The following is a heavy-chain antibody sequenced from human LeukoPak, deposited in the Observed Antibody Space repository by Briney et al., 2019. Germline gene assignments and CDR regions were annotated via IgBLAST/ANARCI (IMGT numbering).Heavy chain of an antibody. V-gene: IGHV1-8*03. CDR1: GYTFTSYD. J-gene: IGHJ5*02. D-gene: IGHD3-3*01. CDR3: ARSQTYYDFWSGYSPSGFDP. CDR2: MNPNSGNT. Sequence: ASVKVSCKASGYTFTSYDINWVRQATGQGLEWMGWMNPNSGNTGYAQKFQGRVTITRNTSISTAYMELSGLRSEDTAVYYCARSQTYYDFWSGYSPSGFDPWGQGTLVTVSS.